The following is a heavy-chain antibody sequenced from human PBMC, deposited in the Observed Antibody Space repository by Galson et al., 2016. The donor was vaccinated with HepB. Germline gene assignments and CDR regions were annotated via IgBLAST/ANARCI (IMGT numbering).Heavy chain of an antibody. J-gene: IGHJ4*02. D-gene: IGHD1-26*01. CDR1: GFTFSSYG. CDR3: AKSGRYYSVDHFDY. Sequence: SLRLSCAASGFTFSSYGMHWVRQAPGKGLEWVAVISYDGSNKYYADSVKGRFTISRDNSKSTLYLQMNSLRAEDTAVYYCAKSGRYYSVDHFDYWGQGTLVTVSS. CDR2: ISYDGSNK. V-gene: IGHV3-30*18.